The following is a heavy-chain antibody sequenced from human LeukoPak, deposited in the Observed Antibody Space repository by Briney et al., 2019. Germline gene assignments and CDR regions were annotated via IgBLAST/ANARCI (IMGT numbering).Heavy chain of an antibody. CDR1: GASISSSD. D-gene: IGHD2-21*01. CDR2: IYYSGST. Sequence: SETLSLTCTVSGASISSSDWSSTRQPPGKGLEWIGYIYYSGSTNYNPSLKSRATISVDTSKNQFSLKLSSVTAADTAVYYCGKVRSAYGIDYWGQGTLVTVSS. V-gene: IGHV4-59*01. J-gene: IGHJ4*02. CDR3: GKVRSAYGIDY.